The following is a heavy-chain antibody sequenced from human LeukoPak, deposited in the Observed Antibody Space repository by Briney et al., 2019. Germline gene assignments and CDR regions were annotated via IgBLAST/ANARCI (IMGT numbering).Heavy chain of an antibody. CDR1: GGSISSYY. Sequence: SETLSLTCTVSGGSISSYYWSWIRQPPGKGLEWIGYIYYSGSTNYNPSLKSRVTISVDTSKNQFSLKLSSVTAADTAVYYCARVRLGSGWRALDYWGQGTLVTVSS. CDR3: ARVRLGSGWRALDY. D-gene: IGHD6-19*01. CDR2: IYYSGST. V-gene: IGHV4-59*12. J-gene: IGHJ4*02.